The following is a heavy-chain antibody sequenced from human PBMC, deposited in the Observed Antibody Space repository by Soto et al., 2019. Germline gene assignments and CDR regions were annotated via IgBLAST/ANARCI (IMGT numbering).Heavy chain of an antibody. CDR1: GYTFTAYY. CDR3: ARDPVGASYNWFDP. V-gene: IGHV1-2*02. J-gene: IGHJ5*02. D-gene: IGHD1-26*01. CDR2: INPNSGGT. Sequence: ASVKVSCKASGYTFTAYYLHWVRQAPGQGLEWMGWINPNSGGTNYAQKFQGRVTMTRDTSISTAYVELSRLRSDDTAVYYCARDPVGASYNWFDPWGQGTLVTVSS.